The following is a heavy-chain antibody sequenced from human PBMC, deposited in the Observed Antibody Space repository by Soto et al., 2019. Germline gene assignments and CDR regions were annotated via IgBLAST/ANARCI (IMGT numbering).Heavy chain of an antibody. Sequence: QAQLVESGGGVVQPGRSLRLSCAASGFAFSSYGMHWVRQAPGTGLEWVAVISYDGSLQHYADSVKGRFTISRDNSKNMVLLQMSSVRAEDTAVYYCVLHRGYGHASVPYSWGQGTLVSVSS. CDR1: GFAFSSYG. J-gene: IGHJ4*02. D-gene: IGHD5-18*01. CDR3: VLHRGYGHASVPYS. CDR2: ISYDGSLQ. V-gene: IGHV3-30*03.